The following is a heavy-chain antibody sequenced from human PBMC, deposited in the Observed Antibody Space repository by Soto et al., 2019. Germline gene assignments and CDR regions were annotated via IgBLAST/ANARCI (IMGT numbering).Heavy chain of an antibody. Sequence: SVKVSCKASGGTFSSYAISWVRQAPGQGLEWMGGIIPIFGTANYAQKFQGRVTITADESTSTAYMELSSLRSEDTAVYYCARHYTITFGGVIVKGDAFDIWGQGTMVTVS. CDR3: ARHYTITFGGVIVKGDAFDI. D-gene: IGHD3-16*02. CDR2: IIPIFGTA. J-gene: IGHJ3*02. CDR1: GGTFSSYA. V-gene: IGHV1-69*13.